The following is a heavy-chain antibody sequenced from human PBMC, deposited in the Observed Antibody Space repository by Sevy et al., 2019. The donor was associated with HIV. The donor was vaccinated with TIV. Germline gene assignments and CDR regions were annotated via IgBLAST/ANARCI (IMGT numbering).Heavy chain of an antibody. CDR2: IIPPFGTT. CDR3: ARDRGFSSTSEYGMDV. Sequence: ASVKVSCKASGGTFNSFAIIWVRQAPGQGLEWMGGIIPPFGTTNYAQNFQGRATITAADSTTTGYMEMSSLRYDDTAVYYCARDRGFSSTSEYGMDVWGQGTTVTVSS. D-gene: IGHD2-2*01. J-gene: IGHJ6*02. CDR1: GGTFNSFA. V-gene: IGHV1-69*13.